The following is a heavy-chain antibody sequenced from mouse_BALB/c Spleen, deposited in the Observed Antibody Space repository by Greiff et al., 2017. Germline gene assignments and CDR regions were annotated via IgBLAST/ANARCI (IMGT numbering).Heavy chain of an antibody. CDR3: ARQKGDYDVRYYAMDY. D-gene: IGHD2-3*01. V-gene: IGHV5-6*01. Sequence: EVKVVESGGDLVKPGGSLKLSCAASGFTFSSYGMSWVRQTPDKRLEWVATISSGGSYTYYPDSVKGRFTISRDNAKNTLYLQMSSLKSEDTAMYYCARQKGDYDVRYYAMDYWGQGTSVTVSS. CDR2: ISSGGSYT. CDR1: GFTFSSYG. J-gene: IGHJ4*01.